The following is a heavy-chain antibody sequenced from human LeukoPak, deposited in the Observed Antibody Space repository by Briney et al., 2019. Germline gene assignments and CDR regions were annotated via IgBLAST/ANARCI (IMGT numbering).Heavy chain of an antibody. CDR3: AKARSSYDYRIYYFDY. J-gene: IGHJ4*02. V-gene: IGHV3-23*01. D-gene: IGHD5-12*01. CDR2: ISGSGGST. Sequence: GGSLRLSCAASGFTFSSYGMSWIRQAPGKGLEWVSAISGSGGSTYYADSVKGRFTISRDNSKNTLYLQMNSLRAEDTAVYYCAKARSSYDYRIYYFDYWGQGTLVTVSS. CDR1: GFTFSSYG.